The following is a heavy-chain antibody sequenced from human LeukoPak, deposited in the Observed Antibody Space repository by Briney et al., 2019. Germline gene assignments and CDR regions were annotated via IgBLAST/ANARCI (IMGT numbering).Heavy chain of an antibody. V-gene: IGHV4-39*01. CDR2: SYYSGST. D-gene: IGHD3-10*01. CDR3: ATDEKGDYYGSGSYQFDP. CDR1: GGSISSSRYY. Sequence: SETLSLTCTVSGGSISSSRYYWGWIRQPPGKGLEWIGSSYYSGSTYYNPSLKSRVTISVDTSKNQFSLKLSSVTAADTAVYYCATDEKGDYYGSGSYQFDPWGQGPLVTVSS. J-gene: IGHJ5*02.